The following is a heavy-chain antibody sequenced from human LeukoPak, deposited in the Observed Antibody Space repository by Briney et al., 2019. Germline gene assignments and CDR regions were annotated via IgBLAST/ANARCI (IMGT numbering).Heavy chain of an antibody. J-gene: IGHJ5*02. CDR1: GFTFSSYS. CDR3: ARDPTTRNWFDP. CDR2: ISSSSSYI. V-gene: IGHV3-21*01. D-gene: IGHD1-1*01. Sequence: GGSLRLSCAASGFTFSSYSMNWVRQAPGKGLEWVSSISSSSSYIYYADSVKGRFTISRDNAKNSLYLQMNSLRAEDTAVYYCARDPTTRNWFDPWGQGTLVTVSS.